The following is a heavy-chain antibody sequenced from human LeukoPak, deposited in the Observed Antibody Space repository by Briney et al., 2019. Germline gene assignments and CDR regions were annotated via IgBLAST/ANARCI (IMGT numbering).Heavy chain of an antibody. V-gene: IGHV4-4*02. D-gene: IGHD3-10*01. Sequence: SETLSLTCAVSGGSISSSNWWSWVRQPPGKGLEWIGEIYHSGSTNYNPSLKSRVTISVDKSKNQFSLKLSSVTAADTAVYYCARLRVPFLYYGSGTTSLPRQYYFDYWGQGTLVTVSS. CDR2: IYHSGST. J-gene: IGHJ4*02. CDR3: ARLRVPFLYYGSGTTSLPRQYYFDY. CDR1: GGSISSSNW.